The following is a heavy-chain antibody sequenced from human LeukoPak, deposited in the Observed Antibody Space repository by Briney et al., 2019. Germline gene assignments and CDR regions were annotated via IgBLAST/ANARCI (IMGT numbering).Heavy chain of an antibody. D-gene: IGHD3-10*01. CDR2: IYHSGST. Sequence: SQTLSLTCAVSGGSISSGGYSWSWIRQPPGKGLEWIGYIYHSGSTYYNPSLKSRVTISVDRSKNQFSPKLSSVTAADTAVYYCARSLGGFGEIFGYWGQGTLVTVSS. J-gene: IGHJ4*02. CDR3: ARSLGGFGEIFGY. V-gene: IGHV4-30-2*01. CDR1: GGSISSGGYS.